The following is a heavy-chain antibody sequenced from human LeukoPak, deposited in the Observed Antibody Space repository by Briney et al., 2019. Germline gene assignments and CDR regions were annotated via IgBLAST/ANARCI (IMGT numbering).Heavy chain of an antibody. D-gene: IGHD5-12*01. CDR3: ATQPGLRGYSGYGSVDY. CDR2: ISYDGSNK. J-gene: IGHJ4*02. CDR1: GFTFSSYA. Sequence: GGSLRLSCAASGFTFSSYAIHWVRQAPGKGLEWVAVISYDGSNKYYADSVKGRFTISRDNSKNTLYLQMNSLRAEDTAVYYCATQPGLRGYSGYGSVDYWGQGTLVTVSS. V-gene: IGHV3-30*04.